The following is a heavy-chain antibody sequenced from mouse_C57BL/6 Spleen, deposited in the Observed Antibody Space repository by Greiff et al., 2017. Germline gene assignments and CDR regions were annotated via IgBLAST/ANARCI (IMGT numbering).Heavy chain of an antibody. J-gene: IGHJ2*01. CDR1: GYAFSSYW. CDR3: AREGQLRLPFFDY. Sequence: QVQLKESGAELVKPGASVKISCKASGYAFSSYWMNWVKQRPGKGLEWIGQIYPGDGDTNYNGKFKGKATLTADKSSSTAYLQLSSLTSEDSAVYFCAREGQLRLPFFDYWGQGTTLTVSS. D-gene: IGHD3-2*02. V-gene: IGHV1-80*01. CDR2: IYPGDGDT.